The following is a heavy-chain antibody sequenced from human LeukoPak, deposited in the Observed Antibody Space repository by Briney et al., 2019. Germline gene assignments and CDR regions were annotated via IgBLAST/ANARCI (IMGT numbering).Heavy chain of an antibody. V-gene: IGHV4-59*08. CDR1: GGSISSYY. CDR2: IYYSGST. CDR3: ARRATMVRGVII. Sequence: SETLSLTCTVSGGSISSYYWSWIRQPPGKGLEWIGYIYYSGSTNYNPSLKSRVTISVDTSKNQFFLKLSSVTAADTAVYYCARRATMVRGVIIWGQGTLVTVSS. J-gene: IGHJ4*02. D-gene: IGHD3-10*01.